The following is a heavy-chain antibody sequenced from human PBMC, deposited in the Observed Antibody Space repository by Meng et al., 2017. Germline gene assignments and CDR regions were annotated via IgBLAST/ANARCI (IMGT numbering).Heavy chain of an antibody. CDR3: ATGTQTNDS. V-gene: IGHV1-69-2*01. CDR1: GYTFTAYY. D-gene: IGHD1-14*01. Sequence: DDHLAPSRAGVKNPGTTMKFSFQVSGYTFTAYYMHWVPPAPGKGLEWIGLVAPEDGETIYAEKFQGRVTITADTSTDTAYMELSSLRSEHTAVYYCATGTQTNDSWGQGTLVTVSS. J-gene: IGHJ4*02. CDR2: VAPEDGET.